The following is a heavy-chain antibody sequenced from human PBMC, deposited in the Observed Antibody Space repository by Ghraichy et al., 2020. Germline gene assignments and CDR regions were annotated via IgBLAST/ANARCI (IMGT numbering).Heavy chain of an antibody. CDR3: ARAFRDYGNYYGMDV. J-gene: IGHJ6*02. CDR2: IGTAGDT. V-gene: IGHV3-13*01. D-gene: IGHD4-17*01. Sequence: GGSLRLSCAASGFTFSSYDMHWVRQATGKGLEWVSAIGTAGDTYYPGSVKGRFTISRENAKNSLYLQMNSLRAGDTAVYYCARAFRDYGNYYGMDVWGQGTTVTVSS. CDR1: GFTFSSYD.